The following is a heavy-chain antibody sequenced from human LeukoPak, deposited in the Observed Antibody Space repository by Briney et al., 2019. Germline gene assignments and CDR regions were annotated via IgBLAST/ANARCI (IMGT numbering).Heavy chain of an antibody. Sequence: GGSLRLSCAASGFTFGSYAMSWVRQTPGKSLEWVSIISNGGVITYYADSVRGRFTISRDNSKDLLYLQMDSLRAEDTAVYYCVKLSSGSGSSFGFDSWGLGTLVTVSS. V-gene: IGHV3-23*01. J-gene: IGHJ4*02. D-gene: IGHD6-13*01. CDR3: VKLSSGSGSSFGFDS. CDR1: GFTFGSYA. CDR2: ISNGGVIT.